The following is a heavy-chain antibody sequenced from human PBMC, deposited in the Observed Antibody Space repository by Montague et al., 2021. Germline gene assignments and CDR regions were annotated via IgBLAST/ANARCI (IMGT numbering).Heavy chain of an antibody. CDR2: IYSSGST. Sequence: SETLSLTCTVSGGSISRSSYYWGWIRQPPGKGLEWIGSIYSSGSTYYNTSLKSRVTISADTSKNQFSLKLSSVTAADTAVYYCTRPGGYCTNDTCYFWFAPWGQGSLVTVSS. CDR3: TRPGGYCTNDTCYFWFAP. D-gene: IGHD2-8*01. CDR1: GGSISRSSYY. V-gene: IGHV4-39*01. J-gene: IGHJ5*02.